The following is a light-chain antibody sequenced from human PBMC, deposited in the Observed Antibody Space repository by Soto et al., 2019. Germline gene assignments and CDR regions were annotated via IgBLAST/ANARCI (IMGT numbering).Light chain of an antibody. CDR2: KTS. J-gene: IGKJ1*01. Sequence: IQMTQSPSTLSASVGDRVTITCRASQSISSWLAWYQQKPGKAPKLLIYKTSILENGVPSRFSGSGSGTEFTLTISSLQPDDFAAYYCQQYSSYSRTFGQGTKVDIK. CDR1: QSISSW. V-gene: IGKV1-5*03. CDR3: QQYSSYSRT.